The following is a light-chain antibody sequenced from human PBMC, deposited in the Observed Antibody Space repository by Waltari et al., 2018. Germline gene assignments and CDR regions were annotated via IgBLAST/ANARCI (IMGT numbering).Light chain of an antibody. CDR2: DVS. CDR1: SSDVGGYNY. CDR3: CSYAGSIV. Sequence: QSALTQPASVSGSPGQSITISCTGTSSDVGGYNYVSWYQQHPGKAPELMIYDVSKRPSGVSNRFSGSKSGNTASLTISGLQAEDEADYYCCSYAGSIVFGGGTKLTVL. V-gene: IGLV2-23*02. J-gene: IGLJ2*01.